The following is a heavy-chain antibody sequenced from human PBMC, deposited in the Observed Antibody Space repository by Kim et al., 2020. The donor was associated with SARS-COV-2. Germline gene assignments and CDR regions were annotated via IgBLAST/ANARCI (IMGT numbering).Heavy chain of an antibody. CDR3: ARHPDVSRWFDP. CDR1: GYSFTSYW. CDR2: IDPSDSYT. J-gene: IGHJ5*02. V-gene: IGHV5-10-1*01. Sequence: GESLKISCKGSGYSFTSYWISWVRQMPGKGLEWMGRIDPSDSYTNYSPSFQGHVTISADKSISTAYLQWSSLKASDTAMYYCARHPDVSRWFDPWGQGTLVTVSS.